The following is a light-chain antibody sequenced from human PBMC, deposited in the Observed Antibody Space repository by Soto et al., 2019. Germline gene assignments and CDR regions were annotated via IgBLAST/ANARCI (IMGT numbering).Light chain of an antibody. J-gene: IGKJ3*01. CDR3: QHYGTSAL. V-gene: IGKV3-20*01. CDR2: AS. Sequence: EIVLTQSPGTLSLSPGERATLSCRASQSVSDSYLAWYQQKPGQAPRLLIYASRRATGIPDRFSGSGSGTECTLSISRLEPEDFAVYYCQHYGTSALFGPGTRVDIK. CDR1: QSVSDSY.